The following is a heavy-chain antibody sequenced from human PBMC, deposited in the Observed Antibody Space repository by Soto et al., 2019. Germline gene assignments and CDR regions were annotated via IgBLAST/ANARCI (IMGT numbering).Heavy chain of an antibody. J-gene: IGHJ1*01. Sequence: GGALRLSYAGSGFPFRTYEMNWVRQAPGKRKEWIAHITTSGSDMNYADSVKGRFTISRDNSKSSVFLQMNSLRVEDTAINYCVRERFFYDMSGQEYWGQGT. CDR1: GFPFRTYE. V-gene: IGHV3-48*03. CDR3: VRERFFYDMSGQEY. CDR2: ITTSGSDM. D-gene: IGHD3-22*01.